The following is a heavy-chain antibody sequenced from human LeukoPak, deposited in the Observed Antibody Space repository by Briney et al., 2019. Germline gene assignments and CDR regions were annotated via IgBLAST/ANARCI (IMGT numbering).Heavy chain of an antibody. CDR3: AKDTKDYYFYAFDI. CDR1: GFTFDDYA. J-gene: IGHJ3*02. V-gene: IGHV3-9*01. Sequence: PGGSLRLSCAASGFTFDDYAMHWVRQAPGKGLEWVSGISRSSGSNGYADSVKGRFTTSRDNAKNSLYLQMNSLRAEDTALYYCAKDTKDYYFYAFDIWGQGTMVTVSS. D-gene: IGHD2-21*02. CDR2: ISRSSGSN.